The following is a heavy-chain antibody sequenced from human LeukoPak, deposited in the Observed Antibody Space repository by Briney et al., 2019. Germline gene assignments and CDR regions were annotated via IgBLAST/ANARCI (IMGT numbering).Heavy chain of an antibody. J-gene: IGHJ4*02. V-gene: IGHV1-2*02. Sequence: ASVKVSCKASGYTFTGYYMHWVRQAPGQGLEWMGWINPNSGGTNYAQKFQGRVTMTRDTSISTAYMELSRLRSDDTAVYYCARLTYSSGWVLNYWGQGTLVTVSS. CDR2: INPNSGGT. CDR3: ARLTYSSGWVLNY. CDR1: GYTFTGYY. D-gene: IGHD6-19*01.